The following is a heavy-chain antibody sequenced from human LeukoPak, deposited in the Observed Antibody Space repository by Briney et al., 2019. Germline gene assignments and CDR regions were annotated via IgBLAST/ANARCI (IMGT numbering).Heavy chain of an antibody. Sequence: SETLSLTCAVYGGSFSGYYWSWIRQPPGKGLEWIGEINHSGSTNYNPSLKSRVTIPVDTSKNQFSLKLSSVTAADTAVYYCARSSIVGATIYFDPWGQGTLVTVSS. J-gene: IGHJ5*02. D-gene: IGHD1-26*01. V-gene: IGHV4-34*01. CDR3: ARSSIVGATIYFDP. CDR2: INHSGST. CDR1: GGSFSGYY.